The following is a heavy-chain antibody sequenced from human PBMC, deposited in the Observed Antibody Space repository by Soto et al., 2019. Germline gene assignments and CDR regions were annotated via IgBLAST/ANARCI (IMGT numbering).Heavy chain of an antibody. V-gene: IGHV3-7*03. CDR1: GFTISSYW. CDR2: IKQDGSEN. J-gene: IGHJ4*02. Sequence: PGGSLSLTCAASGFTISSYWMSWVRQAPGKGVEWVANIKQDGSENYYMDSVKGRFTISRDNAKNSLYLQMNSLRAEDTAVYYCPRYDFWTLDYWGQGTLVTVSS. CDR3: PRYDFWTLDY. D-gene: IGHD3-3*01.